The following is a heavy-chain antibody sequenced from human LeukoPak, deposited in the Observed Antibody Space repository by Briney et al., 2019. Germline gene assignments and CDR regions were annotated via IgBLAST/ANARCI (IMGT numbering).Heavy chain of an antibody. CDR3: ARDVVVVAATGINAFDI. V-gene: IGHV4-34*01. Sequence: SETLSLTCAVYGGSFSGYYWSWIRQPPGKGLEWIGEINHSGSTNYNPSLKSRVTISVDTSKNQFSLKLSSVTAADTAVYYCARDVVVVAATGINAFDIWGQGTMVTVSS. J-gene: IGHJ3*02. CDR1: GGSFSGYY. D-gene: IGHD2-15*01. CDR2: INHSGST.